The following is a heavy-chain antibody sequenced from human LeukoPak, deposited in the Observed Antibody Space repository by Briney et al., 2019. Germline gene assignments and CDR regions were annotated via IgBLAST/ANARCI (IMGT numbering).Heavy chain of an antibody. CDR2: IYHSGST. CDR3: AREVRAYCGGDCSRDYYYYMDV. V-gene: IGHV4-30-2*05. D-gene: IGHD2-21*01. J-gene: IGHJ6*03. Sequence: SQTLSLTRTVSGGSISSGGYYWSWIRQPPGKGLEWIGYIYHSGSTYYNPSLKSRVTISVDTSKNQFSLKLSSVTAADTAVYYCAREVRAYCGGDCSRDYYYYMDVWGKGTTVTVSS. CDR1: GGSISSGGYY.